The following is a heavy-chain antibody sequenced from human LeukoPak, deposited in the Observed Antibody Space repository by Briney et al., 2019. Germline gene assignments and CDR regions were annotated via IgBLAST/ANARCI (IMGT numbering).Heavy chain of an antibody. Sequence: GGSLRLSCAASGFTFSSYWMSWVRQAPGKGLEWVANIKQDGSEKYYVDSVKGRFTISRDNAKNSLYLQMNSQRAEDTAVYYCARYYYDSSGYYPYYFDYWGQGTLVTVSS. V-gene: IGHV3-7*01. CDR3: ARYYYDSSGYYPYYFDY. CDR2: IKQDGSEK. J-gene: IGHJ4*02. D-gene: IGHD3-22*01. CDR1: GFTFSSYW.